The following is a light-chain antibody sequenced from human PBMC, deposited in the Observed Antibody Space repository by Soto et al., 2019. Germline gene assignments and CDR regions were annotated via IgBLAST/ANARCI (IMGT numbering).Light chain of an antibody. Sequence: QSVLTQPASVSGSPGQSITISCTGTSSDVGAYNYVSWYQQPPGKAPKVMIYEVSNRPSGVSNRFSGSKSGNTASLTISGLQAEDEGDYYCSSYTSSSTRVVFGGGTKLTVL. V-gene: IGLV2-14*01. J-gene: IGLJ2*01. CDR2: EVS. CDR1: SSDVGAYNY. CDR3: SSYTSSSTRVV.